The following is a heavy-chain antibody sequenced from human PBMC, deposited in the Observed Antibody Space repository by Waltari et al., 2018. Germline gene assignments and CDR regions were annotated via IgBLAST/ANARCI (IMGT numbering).Heavy chain of an antibody. CDR2: IRDTSTYI. CDR3: VRGGTGMQRVESLDY. J-gene: IGHJ4*02. Sequence: EVQLVESGGGLVKPGGSLRLSCAASGFTFNTYSMNWVRQAPVKGLEGVSSIRDTSTYIYYAVSQRGRFTTSRDNAKNSLDLQLSSLRAEDTAVYYCVRGGTGMQRVESLDYWGQGILVTVSS. CDR1: GFTFNTYS. V-gene: IGHV3-21*01. D-gene: IGHD3-9*01.